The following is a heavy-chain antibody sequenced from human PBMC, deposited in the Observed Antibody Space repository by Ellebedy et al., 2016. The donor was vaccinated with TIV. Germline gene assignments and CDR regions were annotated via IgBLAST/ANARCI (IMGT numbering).Heavy chain of an antibody. CDR2: IYPADSDT. CDR1: GYSFTSYW. V-gene: IGHV5-51*01. CDR3: VRQSNDNWFFDV. Sequence: PGGSLRLSCKGSGYSFTSYWIGWVRQKPGEGLEWMGLIYPADSDTRYSPAFQGQDIITADKSLNTAYLQWSSLKASDTAIYYCVRQSNDNWFFDVWGRGTLVTVSS. J-gene: IGHJ2*01.